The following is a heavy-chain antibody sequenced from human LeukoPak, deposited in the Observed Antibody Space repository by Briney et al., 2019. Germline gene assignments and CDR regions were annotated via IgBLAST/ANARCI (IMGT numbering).Heavy chain of an antibody. Sequence: SETLSLTCTVSGGSISTFYWSWIRQRPGKGLEWIGYIYYSGTTNYNPSLKSRVTMSVDTSNNHFSLKLRSVTAADTAVYYCARYFGSGSYQWYFDLWGRGTLVTVSS. V-gene: IGHV4-59*01. D-gene: IGHD3-10*01. CDR1: GGSISTFY. CDR2: IYYSGTT. J-gene: IGHJ2*01. CDR3: ARYFGSGSYQWYFDL.